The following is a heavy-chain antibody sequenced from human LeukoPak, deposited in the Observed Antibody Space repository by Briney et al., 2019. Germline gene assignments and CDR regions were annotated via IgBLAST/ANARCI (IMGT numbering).Heavy chain of an antibody. Sequence: PGGSLRLSCVASGFTFSAYWMSWVRQAPGKGLEYMASIKQDGSETYYVDSVKGRFTISRDNAKDSLDLQMNNLRAEDTAVYYCAALIIRRPFDYWGQGTLVIVSS. D-gene: IGHD3-16*02. CDR2: IKQDGSET. J-gene: IGHJ4*02. CDR1: GFTFSAYW. CDR3: AALIIRRPFDY. V-gene: IGHV3-7*03.